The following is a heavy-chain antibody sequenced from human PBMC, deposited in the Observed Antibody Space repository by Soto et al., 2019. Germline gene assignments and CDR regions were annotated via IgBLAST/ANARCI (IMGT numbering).Heavy chain of an antibody. CDR2: ISSSSSYI. Sequence: EVQLVESGGGLVKPGGSLRLSCAASGFTFSSYSMNWVSQAPGKGLEWVSSISSSSSYIYYADSVKGRFTISRDNAKNSLYLQINSLRAEDTAVYYCARDRESFVYWGQGTLVTVSS. CDR3: ARDRESFVY. CDR1: GFTFSSYS. J-gene: IGHJ4*02. V-gene: IGHV3-21*01.